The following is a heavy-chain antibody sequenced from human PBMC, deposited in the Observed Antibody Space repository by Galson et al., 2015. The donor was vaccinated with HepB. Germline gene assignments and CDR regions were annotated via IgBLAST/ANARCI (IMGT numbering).Heavy chain of an antibody. Sequence: SVKVSCKASGYTFTSYGISWVRQAPGQGLEWMGWISAYNGNTNYAQKLQGRVTMTTDTSTSTAYMELRSMRSDDTAVYYCARGKWPAYYCDSSGYYIDFDYRVHGTLATVS. CDR2: ISAYNGNT. J-gene: IGHJ4*01. V-gene: IGHV1-18*04. CDR1: GYTFTSYG. D-gene: IGHD3-22*01. CDR3: ARGKWPAYYCDSSGYYIDFDY.